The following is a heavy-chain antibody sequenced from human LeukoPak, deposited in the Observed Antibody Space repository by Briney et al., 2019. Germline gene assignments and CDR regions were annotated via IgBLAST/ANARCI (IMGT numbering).Heavy chain of an antibody. CDR2: ISSSSSYI. V-gene: IGHV3-21*01. CDR3: ARGQTTVVREYAFDI. J-gene: IGHJ3*02. CDR1: GFTFSSYS. D-gene: IGHD4-23*01. Sequence: GGSLRLSCAASGFTFSSYSMNWVRQAPGKGLEWVSSISSSSSYIYYADSVKGRFTISRDNAKNSLYLQMNSLRAEDTAVYYCARGQTTVVREYAFDIWGQGTMVTVSS.